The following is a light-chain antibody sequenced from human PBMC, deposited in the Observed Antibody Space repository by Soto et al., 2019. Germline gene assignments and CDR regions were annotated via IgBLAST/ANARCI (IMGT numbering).Light chain of an antibody. V-gene: IGKV3-20*01. Sequence: ENVLTQSPGTLSLSPGERATLSCRASQSVSSSYLAWYQQKPGQAPRLLIYGASSRATGNPDRFSGSGSGTDFTLTVSRLEPEDFAMYYCQQYGSSPYTFGQGTKLEIK. CDR2: GAS. CDR3: QQYGSSPYT. CDR1: QSVSSSY. J-gene: IGKJ2*01.